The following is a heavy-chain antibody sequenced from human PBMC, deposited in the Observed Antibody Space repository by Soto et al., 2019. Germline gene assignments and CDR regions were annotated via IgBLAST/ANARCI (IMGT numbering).Heavy chain of an antibody. CDR3: ALDLPPLDY. Sequence: QVQLVQSGAEVKKPGASVKVSCKASGYTFTSYYITWVRQAPGQGLEWMGWISAYNSNTNYAQKHQGRVTMTTDTYTSTAYMELRSLRSDDTAVYYGALDLPPLDYWCQGTLVTVSS. CDR2: ISAYNSNT. J-gene: IGHJ4*02. V-gene: IGHV1-18*01. CDR1: GYTFTSYY.